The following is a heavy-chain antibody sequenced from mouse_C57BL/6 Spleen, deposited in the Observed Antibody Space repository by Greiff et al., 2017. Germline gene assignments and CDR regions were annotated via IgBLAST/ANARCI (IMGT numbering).Heavy chain of an antibody. V-gene: IGHV1-20*01. J-gene: IGHJ3*01. D-gene: IGHD1-1*01. CDR2: INPYNGDT. Sequence: EVQLQQSGPELVKPGDSVKISCKASGYSFTGYFMNWVMQSHGKSLEWIGRINPYNGDTFYNQKFKGKATLTVDKSSSTAHMELRSLTSEDSAVYYCARSGGITTVVAPFAYWGQGTLVTVSA. CDR1: GYSFTGYF. CDR3: ARSGGITTVVAPFAY.